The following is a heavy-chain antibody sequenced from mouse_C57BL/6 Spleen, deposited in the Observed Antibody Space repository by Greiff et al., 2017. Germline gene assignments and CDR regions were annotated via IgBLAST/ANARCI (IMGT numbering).Heavy chain of an antibody. V-gene: IGHV1-26*01. CDR2: INPNNGGT. Sequence: EVKLQQSGPELVKPGASVKISCKASGYTFTDYYMNWVKQSHGKSLEWIGDINPNNGGTSYNQKFKGKATLTVDKSSSTAYMELRSLTSEDSADYYCARGDYYAMDYWGQGTSVTVSS. CDR3: ARGDYYAMDY. J-gene: IGHJ4*01. CDR1: GYTFTDYY.